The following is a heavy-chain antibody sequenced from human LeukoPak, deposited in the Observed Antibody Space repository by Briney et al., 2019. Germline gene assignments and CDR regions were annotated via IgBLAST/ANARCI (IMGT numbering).Heavy chain of an antibody. CDR3: AREGWISVDTATNFDY. J-gene: IGHJ4*02. V-gene: IGHV3-11*01. Sequence: GGSLRLSCAASGFTFSDYYMSWIRQAPGKGLEWVSYISSSGSTIYYADSVKGRFTISRDNAKNSLYLQMNSLRAEDTAVYYWAREGWISVDTATNFDYWGQGTLVTVSS. CDR1: GFTFSDYY. CDR2: ISSSGSTI. D-gene: IGHD5-18*01.